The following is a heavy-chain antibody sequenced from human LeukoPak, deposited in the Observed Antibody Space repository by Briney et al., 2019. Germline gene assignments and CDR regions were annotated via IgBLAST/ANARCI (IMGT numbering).Heavy chain of an antibody. Sequence: PGGSLRLSCAASGFTFSSYAMHWVRQAPGKGLEWVAFIRYDGSNKYYADSVKGRFTLSRDNSKNTLYLQMNSLRAEDTAVYYCAKDPKWGSPYYFDYWGQGTLVTVSS. CDR3: AKDPKWGSPYYFDY. J-gene: IGHJ4*02. D-gene: IGHD7-27*01. CDR1: GFTFSSYA. V-gene: IGHV3-30*02. CDR2: IRYDGSNK.